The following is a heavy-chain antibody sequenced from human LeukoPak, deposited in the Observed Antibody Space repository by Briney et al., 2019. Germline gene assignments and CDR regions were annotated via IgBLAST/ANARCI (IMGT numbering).Heavy chain of an antibody. Sequence: GESLKISCKGSGYSFTSYWIGWVRQMPGKGLEWMGIIYPGDSDTRYSPSFQGQVTISADKPISTAYLQWSSLKASDTAMYYCARRFHTAMTLSPFDYWGQGTLVTVSS. CDR3: ARRFHTAMTLSPFDY. V-gene: IGHV5-51*04. CDR1: GYSFTSYW. D-gene: IGHD5-18*01. CDR2: IYPGDSDT. J-gene: IGHJ4*02.